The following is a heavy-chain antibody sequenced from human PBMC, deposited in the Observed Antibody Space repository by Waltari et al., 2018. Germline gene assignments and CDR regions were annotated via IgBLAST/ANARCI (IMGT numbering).Heavy chain of an antibody. V-gene: IGHV1-69*13. CDR1: GGTFSSYA. J-gene: IGHJ4*02. Sequence: QVQLVQSGAEVKKPGSSVKVSCKASGGTFSSYAISWVRQAPGQGLEWMGGIIPSFGTANYAQKFQGRGTITADESTSTAYMELSSLRSEDTAVYYCATQPSYGDYFDYWGQGTLVTVSS. D-gene: IGHD4-17*01. CDR3: ATQPSYGDYFDY. CDR2: IIPSFGTA.